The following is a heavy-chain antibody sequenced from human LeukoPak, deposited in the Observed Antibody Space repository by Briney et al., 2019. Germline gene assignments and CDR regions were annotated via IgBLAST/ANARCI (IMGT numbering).Heavy chain of an antibody. CDR3: ARDLAVGATVYGMDV. CDR1: GFTFSSYA. CDR2: ISSSSSTI. Sequence: PGGSLRLSCAASGFTFSSYAMSWVRQAPGKGLEWVSYISSSSSTIYYADSVKGRFTISRDNAKNSLYLQMDSLRAEDTAVYYCARDLAVGATVYGMDVWGQGTTVTVSS. J-gene: IGHJ6*02. V-gene: IGHV3-48*04. D-gene: IGHD1-26*01.